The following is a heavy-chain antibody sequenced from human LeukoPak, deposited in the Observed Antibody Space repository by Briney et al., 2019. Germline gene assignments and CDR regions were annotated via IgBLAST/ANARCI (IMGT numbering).Heavy chain of an antibody. CDR2: INTNTGNP. CDR1: GYTFTSYG. Sequence: ASVKVSCKASGYTFTSYGISWVRQAPGQGLEWMGWINTNTGNPTYAQGFTGRFVFSLDTSVSTAYLQISSLKAEDTAVYYCARDLRPSGYSGYSYPREAFDIWGQGTMVTVSS. CDR3: ARDLRPSGYSGYSYPREAFDI. D-gene: IGHD5-12*01. J-gene: IGHJ3*02. V-gene: IGHV7-4-1*02.